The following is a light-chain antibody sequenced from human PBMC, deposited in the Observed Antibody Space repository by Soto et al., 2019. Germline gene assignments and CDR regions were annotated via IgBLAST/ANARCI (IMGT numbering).Light chain of an antibody. CDR1: QTIGSY. J-gene: IGKJ2*01. Sequence: EIVLTQSPATLSLSPGERATLSCRASQTIGSYLVLYQQKPGQAPSLVIYDAFKRATGIPARFSGSGSGTDLTLTISSLEPEDFAVYYCQHRRAFGQGTKMEIK. CDR3: QHRRA. CDR2: DAF. V-gene: IGKV3-11*01.